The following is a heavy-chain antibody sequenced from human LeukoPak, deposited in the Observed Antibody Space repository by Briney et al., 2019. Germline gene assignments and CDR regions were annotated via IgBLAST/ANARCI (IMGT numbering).Heavy chain of an antibody. D-gene: IGHD3-9*01. J-gene: IGHJ4*02. Sequence: GGSLRLSCAASGFTFSSYAMSWVRQARGKGLEWVSAINGGSRGSTYYTDSGKGRFTISRDNSKNTLYPQMTSLRAEDTAVYYGAKTHYGILDFWGRGTLVTVSS. CDR2: INGGSRGST. CDR1: GFTFSSYA. V-gene: IGHV3-23*01. CDR3: AKTHYGILDF.